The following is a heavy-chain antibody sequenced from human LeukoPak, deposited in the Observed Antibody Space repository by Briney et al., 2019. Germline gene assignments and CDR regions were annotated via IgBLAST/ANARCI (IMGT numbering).Heavy chain of an antibody. Sequence: PGGSLRLSCAASGFTFSSYAMSWVRQAPGKGLEWVSAISGSGGSTYYADSVKGRFTISRDNSKNTPYLQMNSLRAEDTAVYYCAKASPVILRFLEWLSLNWFDPWGQGTLVTVSS. CDR2: ISGSGGST. D-gene: IGHD3-3*01. V-gene: IGHV3-23*01. J-gene: IGHJ5*02. CDR3: AKASPVILRFLEWLSLNWFDP. CDR1: GFTFSSYA.